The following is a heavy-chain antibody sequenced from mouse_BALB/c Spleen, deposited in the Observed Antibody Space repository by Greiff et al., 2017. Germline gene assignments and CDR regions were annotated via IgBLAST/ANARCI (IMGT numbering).Heavy chain of an antibody. CDR3: AGLLFAY. V-gene: IGHV3-2*02. CDR2: ISYSGST. Sequence: EVQLQESGPGLVKPSQSLSLTCTVTGYSITSDYAWNWIRQFPGNKLEWMGYISYSGSTSYNPSLKSRISITRDTSKNQFFLQLNSVTTEDTATYYCAGLLFAYWGQGTLVTVSA. CDR1: GYSITSDYA. J-gene: IGHJ3*01.